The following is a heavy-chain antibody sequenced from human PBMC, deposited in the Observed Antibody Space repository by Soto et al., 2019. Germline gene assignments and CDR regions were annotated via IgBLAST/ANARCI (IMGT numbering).Heavy chain of an antibody. J-gene: IGHJ1*01. CDR1: GYTFIDYF. CDR2: INPSDHNT. V-gene: IGHV1-46*01. Sequence: ASVKVSCKASGYTFIDYFIHWVRQAPGQGLEWMAMINPSDHNTRYAQKFQGRVTLTTDTSTSTVYMDLNNLRSDDTGFYFCPRGTRWDWGQGTLVTVSS. CDR3: PRGTRWD.